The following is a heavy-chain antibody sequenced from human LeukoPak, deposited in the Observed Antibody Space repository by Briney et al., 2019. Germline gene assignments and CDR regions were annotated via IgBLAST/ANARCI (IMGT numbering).Heavy chain of an antibody. D-gene: IGHD5-24*01. Sequence: GGSLRLSCAASGFTFSNAWMSWVRQAPGKGLEWVGRIKSKTDGGTTDYAAPVKGRFTISRDNSNTTLYLQMGSLRAGDTAVYFCGRDIQLSYLGQGTLVTVSS. J-gene: IGHJ4*02. CDR3: GRDIQLSY. CDR1: GFTFSNAW. V-gene: IGHV3-15*01. CDR2: IKSKTDGGTT.